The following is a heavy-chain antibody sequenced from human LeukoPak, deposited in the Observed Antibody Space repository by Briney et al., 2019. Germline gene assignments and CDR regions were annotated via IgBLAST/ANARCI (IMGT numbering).Heavy chain of an antibody. CDR1: GGSISSYY. CDR3: ARLAKGGYYDSSGYYPPRNAFDI. Sequence: PSDTLSLTCTVSGGSISSYYWSWIRQPPGKGLEWIGYNYYSGSTNYNPSLKSRVTISVDTSKNQFSLKLSSVTAADTAVYYCARLAKGGYYDSSGYYPPRNAFDIWGQGTMVTVSS. J-gene: IGHJ3*02. CDR2: NYYSGST. V-gene: IGHV4-59*08. D-gene: IGHD3-22*01.